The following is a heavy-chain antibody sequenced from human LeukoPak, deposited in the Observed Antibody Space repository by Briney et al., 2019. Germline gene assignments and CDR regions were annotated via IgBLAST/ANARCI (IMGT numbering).Heavy chain of an antibody. J-gene: IGHJ5*02. V-gene: IGHV4-31*03. CDR3: AGTHDYSNYVRDWFDP. CDR2: IYYSGST. CDR1: GGSISSGGYY. D-gene: IGHD4-11*01. Sequence: SETLSLTCTVSGGSISSGGYYWSWIRQHPGKGLEWVGYIYYSGSTYYNPSLKSRVTISVDTSKNQFSLKLSSVTAADTAVYYCAGTHDYSNYVRDWFDPWGQGTLVTVSS.